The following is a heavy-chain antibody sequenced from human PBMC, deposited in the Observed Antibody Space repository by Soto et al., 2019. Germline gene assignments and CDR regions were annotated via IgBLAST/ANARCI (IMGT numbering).Heavy chain of an antibody. CDR2: IGTAGDT. D-gene: IGHD3-22*01. Sequence: GGSLRLSCAASGFTFSSYDMHWVRQATGKGLEWVSAIGTAGDTYYPGSVKGRFTISRENAKNSLYLQMNSLRAEDTAVYYCARRLNADYYDSSGVRDAFDIWGQGTMVTVSS. V-gene: IGHV3-13*01. CDR3: ARRLNADYYDSSGVRDAFDI. J-gene: IGHJ3*02. CDR1: GFTFSSYD.